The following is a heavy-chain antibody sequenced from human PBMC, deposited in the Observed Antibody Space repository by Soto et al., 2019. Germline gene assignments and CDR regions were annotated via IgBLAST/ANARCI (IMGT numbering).Heavy chain of an antibody. CDR1: VFTLSSYG. CDR3: ARGYLDYYGSGSYPATFVYYYYYGMDV. D-gene: IGHD3-10*01. V-gene: IGHV3-33*01. CDR2: IWDDGSNK. J-gene: IGHJ6*02. Sequence: GWSLRLSCAASVFTLSSYGMHWFRQAPGKGLEWVAVIWDDGSNKYYADSVKGRFTISRDNSKNTLYLQMNSLRAEDTAVYYCARGYLDYYGSGSYPATFVYYYYYGMDVWGQGTTVTVSS.